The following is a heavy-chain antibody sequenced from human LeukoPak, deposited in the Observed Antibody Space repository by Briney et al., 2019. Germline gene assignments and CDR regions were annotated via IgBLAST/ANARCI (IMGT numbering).Heavy chain of an antibody. D-gene: IGHD3-10*01. Sequence: SETLSLTCTVSGGSISSYYWSWIRQPPGKGLEWIGYFYYSGSTNYNPSLKSRVTISVDTSKNQFSLKLSSVTAADTAVYYCARKIMVRGVIITSHYFDYWGQGTLVTVSS. CDR3: ARKIMVRGVIITSHYFDY. J-gene: IGHJ4*02. V-gene: IGHV4-59*01. CDR2: FYYSGST. CDR1: GGSISSYY.